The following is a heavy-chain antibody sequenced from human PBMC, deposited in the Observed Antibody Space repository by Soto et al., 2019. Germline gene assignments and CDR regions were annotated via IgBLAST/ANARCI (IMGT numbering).Heavy chain of an antibody. Sequence: GGTLRLSCAACGFSFSDYAMTWVRQAPGKGLGWASTIIDNGGSTYYAESGKCRFTISRDNSKKTLYLQMNSLRAEDTAVYHCAKGLVPAAKTSLNDYWGQGTLVTVSS. CDR1: GFSFSDYA. D-gene: IGHD2-2*01. CDR2: IIDNGGST. V-gene: IGHV3-23*01. CDR3: AKGLVPAAKTSLNDY. J-gene: IGHJ4*02.